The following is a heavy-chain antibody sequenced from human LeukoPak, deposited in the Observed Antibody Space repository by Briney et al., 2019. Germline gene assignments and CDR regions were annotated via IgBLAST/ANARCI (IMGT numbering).Heavy chain of an antibody. D-gene: IGHD1-26*01. J-gene: IGHJ4*02. CDR1: GFTFSNYA. Sequence: GGSLRLSCVVSGFTFSNYAMHWVRQAPGQAPGKGLEWVAVMSYDGSHEYYADSVKGRFTISRDNPKSTLYLQMNSLRPEDTAVYYCARAFGGSYSSTVDYWGQGTLVIVSS. CDR3: ARAFGGSYSSTVDY. CDR2: MSYDGSHE. V-gene: IGHV3-30*04.